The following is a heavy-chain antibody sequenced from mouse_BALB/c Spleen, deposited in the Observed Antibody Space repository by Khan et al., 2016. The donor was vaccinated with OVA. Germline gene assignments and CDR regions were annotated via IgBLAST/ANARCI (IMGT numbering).Heavy chain of an antibody. J-gene: IGHJ4*01. CDR2: ISNGGGST. Sequence: EVELVESGGGLVQPGGSLKLSCATSGFTFSDYYMYWVRQTPERRLEWVAYISNGGGSTYYPDTVKGRFTISRDNAKNTLYLQMSRLKPEDTAMYYCSRQLYGAMDYWGQGTSVTVSS. CDR1: GFTFSDYY. V-gene: IGHV5-12*02. D-gene: IGHD2-12*01. CDR3: SRQLYGAMDY.